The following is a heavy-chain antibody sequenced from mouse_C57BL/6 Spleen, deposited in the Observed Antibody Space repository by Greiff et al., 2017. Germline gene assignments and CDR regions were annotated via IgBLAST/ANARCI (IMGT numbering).Heavy chain of an antibody. V-gene: IGHV2-2*01. Sequence: QVQLQQSGPGLVKPSQSLSITCAVSGFSLTSYGVHWVRQSPGKGLEWLGVIWSGGSTDYNAAFIYSLSISKDNSKSQVFLKMSSLQADDTAIYYCTRNYVSSPVYFDFGGQGTTLTVSS. CDR3: TRNYVSSPVYFDF. J-gene: IGHJ2*01. CDR1: GFSLTSYG. D-gene: IGHD1-1*01. CDR2: IWSGGST.